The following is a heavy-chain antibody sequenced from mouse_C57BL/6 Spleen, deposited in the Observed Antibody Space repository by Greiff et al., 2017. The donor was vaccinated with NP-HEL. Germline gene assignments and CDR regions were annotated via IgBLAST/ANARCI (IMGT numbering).Heavy chain of an antibody. V-gene: IGHV1-66*01. D-gene: IGHD1-1*01. CDR2: IYPGSGNT. J-gene: IGHJ4*01. Sequence: VQLQQSGPELVKPGASVKISCKASGYSFTSYYIHWVKQRPGQGLEWIGWIYPGSGNTKYNEKFKGKATLTADTSSSTAYMQLSSLTSEDSAVYYCALITTVVEGAMDYWGQGTSVTVSS. CDR3: ALITTVVEGAMDY. CDR1: GYSFTSYY.